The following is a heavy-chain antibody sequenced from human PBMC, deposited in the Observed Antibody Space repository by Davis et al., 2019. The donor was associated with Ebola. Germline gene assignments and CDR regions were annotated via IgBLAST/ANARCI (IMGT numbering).Heavy chain of an antibody. D-gene: IGHD3-9*01. CDR1: GYTFTTYW. V-gene: IGHV5-51*01. CDR3: ARLPRGYFDQGYGLDV. J-gene: IGHJ6*02. CDR2: IYPGDSHT. Sequence: GESLKISCQSSGYTFTTYWIAWVRQLPGKGLEWMWLIYPGDSHTSYSPSFQGQVTISVDKSLGPTYLQWSNLKASDTAMYYCARLPRGYFDQGYGLDVWGQGTTVTVAS.